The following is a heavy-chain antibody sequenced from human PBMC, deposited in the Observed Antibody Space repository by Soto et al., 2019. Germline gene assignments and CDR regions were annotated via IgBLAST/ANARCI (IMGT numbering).Heavy chain of an antibody. CDR2: IYYSGST. D-gene: IGHD6-19*01. J-gene: IGHJ5*02. CDR1: VGSIISYY. Sequence: SKTLYLTCTFSVGSIISYYWSWIRQPPGKGLEWIGYIYYSGSTNYNPSLKSRVTIPVDTSKNQFSLKLSSVTAADTAVYYCARDGGSSGWYVPWFDPWGQGTLVT. CDR3: ARDGGSSGWYVPWFDP. V-gene: IGHV4-59*01.